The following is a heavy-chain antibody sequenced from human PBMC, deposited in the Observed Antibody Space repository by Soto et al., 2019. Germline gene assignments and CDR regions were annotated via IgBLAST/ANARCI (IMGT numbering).Heavy chain of an antibody. V-gene: IGHV1-2*02. D-gene: IGHD1-1*01. J-gene: IGHJ6*02. CDR3: ARVITTAGYGMDV. CDR2: INPNSGGT. CDR1: GGTFTGYY. Sequence: ASVKVSCKASGGTFTGYYMHWVRQAPGQGLEWMGWINPNSGGTNYAQKFQGRVTMTRDTSITTAYMELSRLRSDDTAVYYCARVITTAGYGMDVWGQATTVTVSS.